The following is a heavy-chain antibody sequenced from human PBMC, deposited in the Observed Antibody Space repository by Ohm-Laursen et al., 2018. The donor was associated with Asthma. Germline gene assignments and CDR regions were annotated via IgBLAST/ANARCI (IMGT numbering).Heavy chain of an antibody. CDR2: ISPSGGDI. Sequence: SLRLSCAASGFAFSDYYMDWVRQAPGKGLEWLSYISPSGGDISYADSVKGRFTVSRDNSKKSLYLQLSSLRAEDTTVYYCLRHARLLSLWGQGTLVTVSS. J-gene: IGHJ4*02. V-gene: IGHV3-11*01. CDR3: LRHARLLSL. CDR1: GFAFSDYY. D-gene: IGHD1-26*01.